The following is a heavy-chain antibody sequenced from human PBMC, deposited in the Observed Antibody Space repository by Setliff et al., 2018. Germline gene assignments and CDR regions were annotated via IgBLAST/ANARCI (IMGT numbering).Heavy chain of an antibody. CDR2: IIPIFGSP. CDR3: ARELRSPYWHLDS. J-gene: IGHJ5*01. D-gene: IGHD3-16*01. CDR1: GDTLTTYA. Sequence: GASVKVSCKASGDTLTTYAIHWVRQAPGQGLEWMGMIIPIFGSPHYAQRFQDRVIITADVSTRTAYMDLSSLRSDDTAVYYCARELRSPYWHLDSWGQGTQVTVSS. V-gene: IGHV1-69*13.